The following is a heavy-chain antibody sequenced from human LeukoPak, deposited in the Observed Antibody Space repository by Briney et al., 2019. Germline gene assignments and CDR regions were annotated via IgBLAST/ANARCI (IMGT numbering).Heavy chain of an antibody. CDR2: IYYSGST. D-gene: IGHD5-18*01. V-gene: IGHV4-39*07. J-gene: IGHJ4*02. CDR1: GGSISSSSYY. CDR3: AREIYSYGYGD. Sequence: SETLSLTCTVSGGSISSSSYYWGWIRQPPGKGLEWIGSIYYSGSTYYNPSLKSRVTISVDTSKNQFSLKLSSVTAADTAVYYCAREIYSYGYGDWGQGTLVTVSS.